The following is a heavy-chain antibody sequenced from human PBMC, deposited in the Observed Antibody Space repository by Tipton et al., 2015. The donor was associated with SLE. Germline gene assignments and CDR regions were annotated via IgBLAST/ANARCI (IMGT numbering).Heavy chain of an antibody. CDR3: ASELYGDYEYFQH. J-gene: IGHJ1*01. Sequence: SLRLSCAASGFTFSSYSMNWVRQAPGKGLEWVSSISSSSYIYYADSVKGRFTISRDNAKNSLYLQMNSLRAEDTAVYYCASELYGDYEYFQHWGQGTLVTVSS. D-gene: IGHD4-17*01. CDR2: ISSSSYI. CDR1: GFTFSSYS. V-gene: IGHV3-21*03.